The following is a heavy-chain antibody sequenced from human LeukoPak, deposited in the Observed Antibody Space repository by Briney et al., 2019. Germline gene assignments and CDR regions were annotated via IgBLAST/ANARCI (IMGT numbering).Heavy chain of an antibody. V-gene: IGHV1-2*04. Sequence: GASVKVSCKASGYTFTGYYMHWVRQAPGQGLEWMGWINPNSGGTNYAQKFQGWVTMTRDTSISTAYMELSMLRSDDTAVYYCARVHVYDSPSGAFDIWGQGTMVTASS. D-gene: IGHD3-22*01. CDR3: ARVHVYDSPSGAFDI. CDR2: INPNSGGT. CDR1: GYTFTGYY. J-gene: IGHJ3*02.